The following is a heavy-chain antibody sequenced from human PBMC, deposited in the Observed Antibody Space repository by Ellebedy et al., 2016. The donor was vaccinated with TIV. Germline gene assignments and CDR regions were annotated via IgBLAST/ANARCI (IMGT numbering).Heavy chain of an antibody. D-gene: IGHD2-2*02. CDR2: IIGCRGRT. J-gene: IGHJ4*02. Sequence: GGSLRLSXAPSGFPFSIYAMPWLPQAPGEGLEWVSVIIGCRGRTSYADSEKGRFTISRDKSKKTLYLQMNRLRAEDTAVYYCAKVPGDLGYCSSSSCHILFDHWGQGTLVTVSS. CDR1: GFPFSIYA. CDR3: AKVPGDLGYCSSSSCHILFDH. V-gene: IGHV3-23*01.